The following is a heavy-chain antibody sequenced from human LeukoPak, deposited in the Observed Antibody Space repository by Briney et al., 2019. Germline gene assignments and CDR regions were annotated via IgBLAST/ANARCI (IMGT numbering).Heavy chain of an antibody. V-gene: IGHV4-38-2*02. Sequence: SETLSLTCTVSGHSISSPYYWAWIRQPPGKGLEWIGSISHGATTYYKPSLKSRLTISIDVSKNHFSLELTSVTATDTAVYYCARENCSGGSCYSIYYYYYMDVWGKGTTVTVSS. CDR1: GHSISSPYY. D-gene: IGHD2-15*01. CDR3: ARENCSGGSCYSIYYYYYMDV. CDR2: ISHGATT. J-gene: IGHJ6*03.